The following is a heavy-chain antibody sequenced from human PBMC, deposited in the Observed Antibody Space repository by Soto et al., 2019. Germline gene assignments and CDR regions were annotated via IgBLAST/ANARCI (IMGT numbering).Heavy chain of an antibody. D-gene: IGHD2-15*01. CDR3: ARGGIGYCSGGTCSEDYYYYMDV. CDR2: IYYSGTT. V-gene: IGHV4-59*11. J-gene: IGHJ6*03. CDR1: GVSISSHY. Sequence: SETLSLTCTVSGVSISSHYWSWIRQPQGKGLELIGYIYYSGTTKYNPSLKSRVTISVDASTNQSSLKLTSVTAADTAVYYCARGGIGYCSGGTCSEDYYYYMDVWGKGTTVTVSS.